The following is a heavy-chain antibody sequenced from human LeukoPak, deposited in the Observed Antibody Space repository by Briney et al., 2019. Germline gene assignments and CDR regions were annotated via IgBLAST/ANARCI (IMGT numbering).Heavy chain of an antibody. CDR1: GGSISSSSYY. J-gene: IGHJ4*02. CDR3: ARDRGWLQLGAYLDY. D-gene: IGHD5-24*01. Sequence: SETLSLTCTVSGGSISSSSYYWGWIRQPPGKGLEWIGSIYYSGSTYYNPSLKSRVTISVDTSKNQLSLKLSSVTAADTAVYYCARDRGWLQLGAYLDYWGQGTLVTVSS. CDR2: IYYSGST. V-gene: IGHV4-39*07.